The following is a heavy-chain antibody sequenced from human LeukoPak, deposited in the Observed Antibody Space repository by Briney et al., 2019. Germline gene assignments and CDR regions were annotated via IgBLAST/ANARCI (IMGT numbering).Heavy chain of an antibody. J-gene: IGHJ6*03. CDR1: GFTFSSYE. Sequence: PGGSLRLSCVASGFTFSSYEMNWVRQAPGKGLEWVSYISSSGSTIYYADSVKGRFTISRDNAKNSLYLQMNSLRAEDTAVYYCASIELNYYYYMDVWGKGTTVTVSS. V-gene: IGHV3-48*03. D-gene: IGHD2/OR15-2a*01. CDR3: ASIELNYYYYMDV. CDR2: ISSSGSTI.